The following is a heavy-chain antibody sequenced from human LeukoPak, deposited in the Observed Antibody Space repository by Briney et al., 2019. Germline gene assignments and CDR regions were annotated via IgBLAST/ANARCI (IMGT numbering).Heavy chain of an antibody. V-gene: IGHV1-2*02. CDR1: GYTFTSYY. D-gene: IGHD3-3*01. CDR3: ARDGSGRFILYYGMDV. CDR2: INPNSGGT. J-gene: IGHJ6*02. Sequence: ASVKVSCKASGYTFTSYYMHWVRQAPGQGLEWMGWINPNSGGTNYAQKFQGRVTMTRDTSISTAYMELSRLRSDDTAVYYCARDGSGRFILYYGMDVWGQGTTVTVSS.